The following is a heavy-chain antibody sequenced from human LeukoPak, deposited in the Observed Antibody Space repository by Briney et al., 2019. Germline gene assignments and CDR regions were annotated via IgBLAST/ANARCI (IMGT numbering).Heavy chain of an antibody. CDR2: IYSGGST. Sequence: GVSLRLSCVVSGFTVSNNYMSWVRQAPRKGLEWVSLIYSGGSTYYAGSVKGRFTISRDNSKNTVYLQMNSLRAEDTAMYYCARRDDHNGRDYWGQGTLVTVSS. J-gene: IGHJ4*02. V-gene: IGHV3-53*01. D-gene: IGHD5-24*01. CDR3: ARRDDHNGRDY. CDR1: GFTVSNNY.